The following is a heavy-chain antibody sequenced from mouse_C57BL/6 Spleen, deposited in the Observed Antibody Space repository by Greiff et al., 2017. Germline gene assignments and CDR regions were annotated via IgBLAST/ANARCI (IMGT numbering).Heavy chain of an antibody. CDR2: ISSGSSTI. Sequence: DVKLVESGGGLVKPGGSLKLSCAASGFTFSDYGMHWVRQAPEKGLEWVAYISSGSSTIYYADTVKGRFTISRDNAKNTLFLQMTSLRSEDTAMYYCARRFITTVVPYYYAMDYWGQGTSVTVSS. CDR1: GFTFSDYG. CDR3: ARRFITTVVPYYYAMDY. J-gene: IGHJ4*01. D-gene: IGHD1-1*01. V-gene: IGHV5-17*01.